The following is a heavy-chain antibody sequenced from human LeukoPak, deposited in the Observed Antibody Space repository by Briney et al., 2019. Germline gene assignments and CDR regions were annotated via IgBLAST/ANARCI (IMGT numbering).Heavy chain of an antibody. D-gene: IGHD3-22*01. Sequence: GESLKISCKGSGYSFTSYWIGWVRQMPGKGLEWMGIIYPGDSDTRYSPSFQGQVTISADKSISTAYLQWSSLKASDTAMYYCARHPNYYGSSGYYYAPVDYWGQGTLVTASS. J-gene: IGHJ4*02. CDR3: ARHPNYYGSSGYYYAPVDY. V-gene: IGHV5-51*01. CDR2: IYPGDSDT. CDR1: GYSFTSYW.